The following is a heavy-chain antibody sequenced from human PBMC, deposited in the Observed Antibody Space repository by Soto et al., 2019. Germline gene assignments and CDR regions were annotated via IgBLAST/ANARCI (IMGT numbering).Heavy chain of an antibody. D-gene: IGHD6-6*01. V-gene: IGHV1-2*04. CDR1: GYTFTGYY. CDR2: INPNSGGT. CDR3: ARDSSDSSSAPVGYYYYYGMDV. Sequence: GASVKVSCKASGYTFTGYYMHWVRQAPGQGLEWMGRINPNSGGTNYAQKFQGWVTMTRDTSISTAYMELSRLRSDDTAVYYCARDSSDSSSAPVGYYYYYGMDVWGQGTTVTVSS. J-gene: IGHJ6*02.